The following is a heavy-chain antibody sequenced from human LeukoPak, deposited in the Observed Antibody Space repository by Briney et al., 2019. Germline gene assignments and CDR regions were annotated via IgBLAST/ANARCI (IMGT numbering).Heavy chain of an antibody. J-gene: IGHJ6*02. CDR3: AKDGPPRYQPPRFGMDV. CDR2: ISYDGSNK. Sequence: GRSPRLSCAASGFTFSSYGMHWVRQAPGKGLEWVAVISYDGSNKYYADSVKGRFTISRDDSKNTLYLQMNSLRAEDTAVYYCAKDGPPRYQPPRFGMDVWGQGTTVTVSS. D-gene: IGHD2-2*01. V-gene: IGHV3-30*18. CDR1: GFTFSSYG.